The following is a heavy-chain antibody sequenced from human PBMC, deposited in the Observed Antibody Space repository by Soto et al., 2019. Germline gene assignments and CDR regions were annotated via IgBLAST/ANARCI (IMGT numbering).Heavy chain of an antibody. CDR3: ARDHSGPTVAPPGGDS. D-gene: IGHD4-17*01. J-gene: IGHJ4*02. Sequence: EVQLVESGGGLVQPGGSLRLSCAASGFTFSSYWMSWVRQAPGTGLGWVANIKQDGSEKYYVDSVKGRFTISRDNAKNSLYLQMNSLRAEDTAVYYCARDHSGPTVAPPGGDSWGQGTLVTVSS. CDR2: IKQDGSEK. CDR1: GFTFSSYW. V-gene: IGHV3-7*01.